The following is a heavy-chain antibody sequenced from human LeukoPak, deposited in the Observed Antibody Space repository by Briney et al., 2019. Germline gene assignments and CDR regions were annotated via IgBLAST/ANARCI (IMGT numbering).Heavy chain of an antibody. CDR2: VSPSGGTT. Sequence: SVKVWGKTSGYTFTTYYVHWVRRAPVQGSESMGIVSPSGGTTTYAQQFQGRVTMTRDTSTSTVYMELNTLRSEDTAVYYCARGSNYYYDSSADYPRYWGQGTLVTVSS. V-gene: IGHV1-46*01. CDR1: GYTFTTYY. D-gene: IGHD3-22*01. CDR3: ARGSNYYYDSSADYPRY. J-gene: IGHJ4*02.